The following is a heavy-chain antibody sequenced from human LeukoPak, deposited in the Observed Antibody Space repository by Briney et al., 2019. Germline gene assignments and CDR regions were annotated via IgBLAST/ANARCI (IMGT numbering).Heavy chain of an antibody. CDR1: GGSISSSSYY. CDR2: IYYSGST. D-gene: IGHD3-22*01. V-gene: IGHV4-39*07. Sequence: SETLSLTCTVSGGSISSSSYYWGWIRQPPGKGLEWIGSIYYSGSTYYNPSLKSRVTISVDTSKNQFSLKLSSVTAADTAVYYCARSTVSDSSGYPLLFDYWGQGTLVTVSS. J-gene: IGHJ4*02. CDR3: ARSTVSDSSGYPLLFDY.